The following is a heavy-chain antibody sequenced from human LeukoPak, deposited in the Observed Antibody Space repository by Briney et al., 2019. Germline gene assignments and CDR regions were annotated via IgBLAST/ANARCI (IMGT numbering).Heavy chain of an antibody. D-gene: IGHD5-18*01. CDR3: ARADTAMVYYFDY. Sequence: ASVKVSCKASGYTFTGYYMHWVRQAPGQGLEWMGWINPNSGGTNYAQKFQGRVTITADESTSTAYMELSSLRSEDTAVYYCARADTAMVYYFDYWGQGTLVTVSS. CDR1: GYTFTGYY. J-gene: IGHJ4*02. CDR2: INPNSGGT. V-gene: IGHV1-2*02.